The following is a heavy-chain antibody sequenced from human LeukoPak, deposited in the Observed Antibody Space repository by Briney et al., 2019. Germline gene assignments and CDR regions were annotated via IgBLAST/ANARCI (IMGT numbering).Heavy chain of an antibody. Sequence: SETLSLTCTVSGGSISSADYYWSWIRQPPGKGLEWIGYIYYSGYTYYNPSLKSRVTISVDTSKNQFSLNLSSVTAADTAVYYCARDPRNTAMVPTVWGQGTMVTVSS. CDR3: ARDPRNTAMVPTV. D-gene: IGHD5-18*01. J-gene: IGHJ3*01. CDR2: IYYSGYT. CDR1: GGSISSADYY. V-gene: IGHV4-30-4*01.